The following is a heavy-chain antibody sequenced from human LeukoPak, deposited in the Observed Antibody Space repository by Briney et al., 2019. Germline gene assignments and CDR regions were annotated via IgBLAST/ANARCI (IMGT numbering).Heavy chain of an antibody. CDR3: ARSGSGYLRYYFDY. D-gene: IGHD5-12*01. V-gene: IGHV4-39*07. CDR2: MYASGST. CDR1: GGSISSSSYY. J-gene: IGHJ4*02. Sequence: SETLSLTCTVSGGSISSSSYYWGWIRQPPGKGLEWIGSMYASGSTYYNPSLKSRVTISVDTSKNQFSLKLSSVTAADTAVYYCARSGSGYLRYYFDYWGQGTLVTVSS.